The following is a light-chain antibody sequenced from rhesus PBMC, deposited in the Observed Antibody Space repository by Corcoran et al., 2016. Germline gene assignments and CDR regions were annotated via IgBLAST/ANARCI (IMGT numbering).Light chain of an antibody. CDR3: SSYAGSNTFDV. V-gene: IGLV2-23*01. CDR2: DVS. CDR1: SSDIGGYNY. Sequence: QAALTQPPSVSGSPGQSVTISCPGTSSDIGGYNYVSWYQQHPGKAPKLMIYDVSKRPSGVSDRFSGSKSGNTASLTISGLQAEDEADYYCSSYAGSNTFDVFGSGTKLTVL. J-gene: IGLJ6*01.